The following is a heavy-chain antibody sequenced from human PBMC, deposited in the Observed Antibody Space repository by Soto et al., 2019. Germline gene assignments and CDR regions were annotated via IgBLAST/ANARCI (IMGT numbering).Heavy chain of an antibody. J-gene: IGHJ6*03. CDR1: GYTFTSYA. V-gene: IGHV1-3*01. Sequence: QVQLVQSGAEVKKPGASVKVSCKASGYTFTSYAMHWVRQAPGQRLEWMGWINAGNGNTKYSQKFQGRVTITRDTSASTAYMELSSLRSEETAVYYCARDGDSSWPRDYYYYYYMDVWGKGTTVTVSS. D-gene: IGHD6-13*01. CDR3: ARDGDSSWPRDYYYYYYMDV. CDR2: INAGNGNT.